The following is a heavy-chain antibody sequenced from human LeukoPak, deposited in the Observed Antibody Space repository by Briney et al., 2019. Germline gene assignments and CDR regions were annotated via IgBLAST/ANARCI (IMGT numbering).Heavy chain of an antibody. D-gene: IGHD6-19*01. V-gene: IGHV3-48*01. CDR1: GFIFSNYN. Sequence: PGGSLRLSCAASGFIFSNYNMNWVRQAPGKGLEWASYISTTGSTIYYADSVKGRFTISRDNAKNSLYLQMNSLRAEDSAVYCARDSIAVAADLDYWGQGTLVTVSS. CDR3: ARDSIAVAADLDY. J-gene: IGHJ4*02. CDR2: ISTTGSTI.